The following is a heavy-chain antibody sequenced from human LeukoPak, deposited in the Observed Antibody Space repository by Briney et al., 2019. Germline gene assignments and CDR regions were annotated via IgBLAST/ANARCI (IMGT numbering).Heavy chain of an antibody. CDR1: GFTVRSNY. V-gene: IGHV3-53*04. CDR2: IYSGGST. D-gene: IGHD1-1*01. CDR3: ARAPSSGLYYFDY. Sequence: PGGSLRLSCAASGFTVRSNYMSWVRQAPGKGLEWVSVIYSGGSTYYADSVKGRFTISRHNSKNTLYLQMNSLRAEDTAVYYCARAPSSGLYYFDYWGQGTLVTVSS. J-gene: IGHJ4*02.